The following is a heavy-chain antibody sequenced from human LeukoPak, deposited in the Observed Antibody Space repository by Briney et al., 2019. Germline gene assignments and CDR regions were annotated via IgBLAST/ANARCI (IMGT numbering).Heavy chain of an antibody. Sequence: SETLSLTCTVSGGSISSYYWTWIRQPPGKGLEWIGSIYYSGSTYYNPSLKSRVTISVDTSKNQFSLKLSSVTAADTAVYYCARVAAADYFDYWGQGTLVTVSS. J-gene: IGHJ4*02. D-gene: IGHD6-13*01. CDR2: IYYSGST. V-gene: IGHV4-39*07. CDR1: GGSISSYY. CDR3: ARVAAADYFDY.